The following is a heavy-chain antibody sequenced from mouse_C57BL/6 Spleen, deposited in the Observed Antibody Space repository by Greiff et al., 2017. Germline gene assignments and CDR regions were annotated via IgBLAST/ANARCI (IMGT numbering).Heavy chain of an antibody. CDR1: GYTFTSYG. V-gene: IGHV1-81*01. J-gene: IGHJ2*01. Sequence: QVQLQQSGAELARPGASVKLSCKASGYTFTSYGISWVKQRTGQGLEWIGEIYPRSGNTYYNEKFKGKATLTADKSSSTAYMELRSLTSEDSAVYFCALYGSHFDYWGQGTTLTVSS. CDR3: ALYGSHFDY. D-gene: IGHD1-1*01. CDR2: IYPRSGNT.